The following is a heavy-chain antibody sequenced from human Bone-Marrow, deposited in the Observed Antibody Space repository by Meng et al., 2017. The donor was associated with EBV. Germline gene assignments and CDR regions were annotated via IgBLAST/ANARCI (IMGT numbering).Heavy chain of an antibody. J-gene: IGHJ4*02. V-gene: IGHV3-74*01. CDR3: AKDCFGDKDS. D-gene: IGHD2-21*01. CDR1: GFTLSSEW. Sequence: EVELMESGGGLVQPGGSLSHSCAASGFTLSSEWVHWVRQAAGKGLVWVSRINPDGSVINYADSVQGRFTNSRDNAKNTVYLQMNNLRADDTAVYYCAKDCFGDKDSWGQGTLVTVSS. CDR2: INPDGSVI.